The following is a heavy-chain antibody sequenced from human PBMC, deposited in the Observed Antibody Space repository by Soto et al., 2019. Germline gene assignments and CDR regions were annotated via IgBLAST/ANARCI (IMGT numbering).Heavy chain of an antibody. J-gene: IGHJ5*02. CDR3: ARARMTTVTISESYWFDP. CDR2: ISSSSSYT. CDR1: GFTFSDYY. Sequence: QVQLVESGGGLVKPGGSLRLSCAASGFTFSDYYMSWIRQAPGKGLEWVSYISSSSSYTNYADSVKGRFTISRDNAKNSLYLQMNSLRAEDTAVYYCARARMTTVTISESYWFDPWGQGTLVTVSS. V-gene: IGHV3-11*05. D-gene: IGHD4-17*01.